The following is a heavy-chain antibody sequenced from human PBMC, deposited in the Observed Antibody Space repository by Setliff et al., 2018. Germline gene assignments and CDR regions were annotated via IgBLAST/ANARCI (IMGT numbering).Heavy chain of an antibody. CDR2: TSYDGINK. J-gene: IGHJ4*02. V-gene: IGHV3-30*01. Sequence: GSLRLSCAASGFTFSSYPMHWVRQAPGKGLEWVAVTSYDGINKYYAESVQGRFTISRDNSKNTLYLQMNSLRLEDTAVYYCARDTPMGNFDSWGQGTQVTVSS. CDR3: ARDTPMGNFDS. D-gene: IGHD5-18*01. CDR1: GFTFSSYP.